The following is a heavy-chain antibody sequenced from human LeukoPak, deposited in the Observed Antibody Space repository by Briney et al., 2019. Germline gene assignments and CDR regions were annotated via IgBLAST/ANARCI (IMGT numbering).Heavy chain of an antibody. V-gene: IGHV4-34*01. CDR2: VTRNGDI. Sequence: SETLSLTCAVYGGPFSGYYWSWIRQPPGKGLEWIGEVTRNGDINYNPSLKSRVTLSLEASQNKFSLTVNSVSAADTAVYYCARLSLMNPQLAYWYFDVWGHGTLVTVSS. CDR3: ARLSLMNPQLAYWYFDV. D-gene: IGHD1-1*01. J-gene: IGHJ2*01. CDR1: GGPFSGYY.